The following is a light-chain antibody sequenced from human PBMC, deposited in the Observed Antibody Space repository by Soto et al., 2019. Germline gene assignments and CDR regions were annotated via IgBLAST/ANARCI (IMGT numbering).Light chain of an antibody. CDR1: SSDVGGYNY. J-gene: IGLJ3*02. V-gene: IGLV2-14*01. CDR3: SSYTSSSTPNWV. CDR2: ELS. Sequence: SALTQPASVSGSPGQSITISCTGTSSDVGGYNYVSWYQQHPGKAPKLMIYELSNRPSGVSNRFSGSKSGNTASLTISGLQAEYEADYYCSSYTSSSTPNWVFVGGTKLTVL.